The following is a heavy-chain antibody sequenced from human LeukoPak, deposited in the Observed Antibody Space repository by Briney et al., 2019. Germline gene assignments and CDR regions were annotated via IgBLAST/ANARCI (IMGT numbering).Heavy chain of an antibody. Sequence: PGVSLRLSCPASGFTFSSYAMHGLRQAPGKALEGVAVISYDGSNKYYADSVKGRFTISRANSKNTLYLQMNSLRAEETAVYYCARAPDCSSTSCYYYYYDMAVWGKGTTVTVSS. CDR2: ISYDGSNK. CDR3: ARAPDCSSTSCYYYYYDMAV. CDR1: GFTFSSYA. D-gene: IGHD2-2*01. J-gene: IGHJ6*04. V-gene: IGHV3-30*04.